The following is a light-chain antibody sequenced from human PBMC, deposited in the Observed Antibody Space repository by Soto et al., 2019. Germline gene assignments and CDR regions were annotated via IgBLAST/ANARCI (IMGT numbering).Light chain of an antibody. V-gene: IGLV2-14*03. CDR2: DVS. J-gene: IGLJ1*01. CDR1: SSDVGAYNY. Sequence: QSALTQPASVSGSPGQSITISCTGTSSDVGAYNYVSWYQHHPGKAPKLMIYDVSNRPSGVSDRFSGSRSGNTASLTISGLQAEDEADYYCSAYTSNSPVFGPGTKLTVL. CDR3: SAYTSNSPV.